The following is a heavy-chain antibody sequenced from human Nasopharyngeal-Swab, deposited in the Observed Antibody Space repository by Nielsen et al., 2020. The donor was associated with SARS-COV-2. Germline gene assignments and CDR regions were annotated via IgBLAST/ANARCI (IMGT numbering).Heavy chain of an antibody. V-gene: IGHV4-34*01. CDR3: AREAQTGYSSGWSYYYYGMDV. CDR2: INHSGST. J-gene: IGHJ6*02. Sequence: SETLSLTCAVYGGSFSGYYWSWIRQPPGKGLEWIGEINHSGSTNYNPSLKSRVTISVDTSKNQFSLKLSSVTAADTAVYYCAREAQTGYSSGWSYYYYGMDVWGQGTTVTVSS. D-gene: IGHD6-19*01. CDR1: GGSFSGYY.